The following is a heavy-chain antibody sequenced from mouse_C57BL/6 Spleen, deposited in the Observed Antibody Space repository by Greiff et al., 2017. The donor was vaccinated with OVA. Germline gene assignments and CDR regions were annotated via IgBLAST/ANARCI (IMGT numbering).Heavy chain of an antibody. CDR1: GYAFSSSW. CDR2: IYPGDGDT. CDR3: ARDGSYWYFDV. V-gene: IGHV1-82*01. J-gene: IGHJ1*03. Sequence: VQRVESGPELVKPGASVKISCKASGYAFSSSWMNWVKQRPGKGLEWIGRIYPGDGDTNYNGKFKGKATLTADKSSSTAYMQLSSLTSEDSAVYFCARDGSYWYFDVWGTGTTVTVSS. D-gene: IGHD1-1*01.